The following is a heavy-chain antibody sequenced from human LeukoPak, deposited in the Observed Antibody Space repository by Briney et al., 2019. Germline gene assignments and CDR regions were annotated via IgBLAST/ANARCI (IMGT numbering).Heavy chain of an antibody. Sequence: PSETLSLTCTVSGGSISSYYWSWIRQPPGKGLEWIGYIYHSGSTYYNPSLKSRVTISVDRSKNQFSLKLSSVTAADTAVYYCARKVGYCSSTSCYGYVDYWGQGTLVTVSS. V-gene: IGHV4-59*12. J-gene: IGHJ4*02. CDR2: IYHSGST. D-gene: IGHD2-2*01. CDR1: GGSISSYY. CDR3: ARKVGYCSSTSCYGYVDY.